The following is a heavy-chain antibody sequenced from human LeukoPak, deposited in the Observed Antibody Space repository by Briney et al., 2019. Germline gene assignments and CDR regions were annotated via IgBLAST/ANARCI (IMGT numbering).Heavy chain of an antibody. V-gene: IGHV3-33*01. J-gene: IGHJ4*02. CDR1: GFTFSSYG. CDR3: ARAGLLVGGFDY. Sequence: GGSLRLSCAASGFTFSSYGMHWVRQAPGKGLEWVAVIWYDGSNKYYADSVKGRFTISRDNSKNTLYLQMNSLRAEDTAVYYCARAGLLVGGFDYWGQGTLVTVSS. D-gene: IGHD2-21*02. CDR2: IWYDGSNK.